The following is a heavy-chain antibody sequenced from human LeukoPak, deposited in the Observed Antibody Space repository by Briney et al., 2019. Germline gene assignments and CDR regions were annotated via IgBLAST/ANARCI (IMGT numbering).Heavy chain of an antibody. CDR2: INHSGST. CDR1: GGSFSAYY. V-gene: IGHV4-34*01. CDR3: ASPLGSGDS. Sequence: PSETLSLTCAVYGGSFSAYYWSWIRQSPGKGLEWIGEINHSGSTNYNPSLKSRVTISVDTSSNQFSLKLSSVTAADTAVHYCASPLGSGDSWGQGTLVTVSS. J-gene: IGHJ4*02. D-gene: IGHD3-10*01.